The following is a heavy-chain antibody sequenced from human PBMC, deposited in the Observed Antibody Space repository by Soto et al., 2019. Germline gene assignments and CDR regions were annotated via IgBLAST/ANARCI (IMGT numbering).Heavy chain of an antibody. Sequence: SETLSLTCTVSGGSVSTGSYDWSWIRQPPGKGLEWVGKIFFTGSAHYNPSLRNRVTMSVDTSKDQFSLTLTSVTAADTAVYYCARDGHGMDVWGQGTTVTVSS. CDR3: ARDGHGMDV. J-gene: IGHJ6*02. CDR2: IFFTGSA. CDR1: GGSVSTGSYD. V-gene: IGHV4-61*01.